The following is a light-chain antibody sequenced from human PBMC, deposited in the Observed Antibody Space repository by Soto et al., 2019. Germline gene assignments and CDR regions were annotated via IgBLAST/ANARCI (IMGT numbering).Light chain of an antibody. J-gene: IGLJ2*01. CDR1: SSNIGAGYD. CDR3: QSYDSSLSGVV. Sequence: QSVLTQPPSVSGAPGQRVTISCTGSSSNIGAGYDVHWYQQLPGTAPKLLIYGNNNRPSGVPDRFSGSKSGTSASLAITGLQAEDEADHYCQSYDSSLSGVVFGGGTTLTVL. V-gene: IGLV1-40*01. CDR2: GNN.